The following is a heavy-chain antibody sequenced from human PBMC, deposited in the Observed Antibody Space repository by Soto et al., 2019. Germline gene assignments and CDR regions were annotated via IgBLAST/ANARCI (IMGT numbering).Heavy chain of an antibody. Sequence: GSLRLSCAASGFTFSSYWMSWVRQAPGKGLEWVANIKQDGSEKYYVDSVKGRFTISRDNAKNSLYLQMNSLRAEDTAVYYCARDSVLRYFDWLFVFDYWGQGTLVTVSS. CDR2: IKQDGSEK. V-gene: IGHV3-7*01. D-gene: IGHD3-9*01. CDR1: GFTFSSYW. J-gene: IGHJ4*02. CDR3: ARDSVLRYFDWLFVFDY.